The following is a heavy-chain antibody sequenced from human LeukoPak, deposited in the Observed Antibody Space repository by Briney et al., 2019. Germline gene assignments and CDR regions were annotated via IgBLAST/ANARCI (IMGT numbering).Heavy chain of an antibody. CDR2: IIPIFGTA. Sequence: GASVRVSCKASGGTFSSYAISWVRQAPGQGLEWMGGIIPIFGTANYAQKFQGRVTITADESTSTAYMELSSLRSEDTAVYYCAREFAYSGSYLARNNWFDPWGQGTLVTVSS. V-gene: IGHV1-69*13. J-gene: IGHJ5*02. CDR1: GGTFSSYA. D-gene: IGHD1-26*01. CDR3: AREFAYSGSYLARNNWFDP.